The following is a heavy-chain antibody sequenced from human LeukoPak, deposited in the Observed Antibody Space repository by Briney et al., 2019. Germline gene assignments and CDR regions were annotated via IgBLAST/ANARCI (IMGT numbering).Heavy chain of an antibody. CDR3: ARSWLAVAGPEY. CDR2: ISVSGSTI. Sequence: QPGGSLRLSCAASGFTVSNNYMNWVRQAPGKGLEWVSYISVSGSTIYYADSVKGRLTISRDNAKNSLYLQMNSLRVEDTAVYYCARSWLAVAGPEYWGQGTLVTVSS. V-gene: IGHV3-48*03. J-gene: IGHJ4*02. CDR1: GFTVSNNY. D-gene: IGHD6-19*01.